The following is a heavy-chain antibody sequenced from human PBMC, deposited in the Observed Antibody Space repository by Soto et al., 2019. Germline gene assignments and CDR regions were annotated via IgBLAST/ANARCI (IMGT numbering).Heavy chain of an antibody. V-gene: IGHV3-30*18. D-gene: IGHD2-21*02. Sequence: QVQLVESGGGVVQPGRSLRLSCAASGFTFSSYGMHWVRQAPGKGLEWVAVISYDGSNKYYADSVKGRFTISRDNSKNTLYLQMNSLRAEDTAVYYCAKDEGWGGDAIYYFDYWGQGTLVTVSS. CDR1: GFTFSSYG. CDR2: ISYDGSNK. J-gene: IGHJ4*02. CDR3: AKDEGWGGDAIYYFDY.